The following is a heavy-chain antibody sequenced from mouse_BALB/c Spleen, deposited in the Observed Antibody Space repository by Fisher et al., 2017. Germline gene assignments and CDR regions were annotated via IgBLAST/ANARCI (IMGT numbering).Heavy chain of an antibody. J-gene: IGHJ4*01. Sequence: KFKGKATLTVDKSSSTAYMELLSLTSEDSAVYYCARDGNYGGFYAMDYWGQGTSVTVSS. D-gene: IGHD2-1*01. V-gene: IGHV1-26*01. CDR3: ARDGNYGGFYAMDY.